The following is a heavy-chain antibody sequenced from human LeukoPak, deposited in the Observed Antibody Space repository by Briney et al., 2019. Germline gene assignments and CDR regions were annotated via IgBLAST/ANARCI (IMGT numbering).Heavy chain of an antibody. D-gene: IGHD6-13*01. V-gene: IGHV3-30*04. CDR1: GFTFSAYH. CDR2: VKDDGSYT. Sequence: GGSLRLSCAVSGFTFSAYHMHWVRQAPGKGLDWVAVVKDDGSYTSYAASVKGRFTISRDNSRNTVVLQMNSLSVDDTAIYYCARQSLAASGLDSWGQGMLVTVSS. J-gene: IGHJ4*02. CDR3: ARQSLAASGLDS.